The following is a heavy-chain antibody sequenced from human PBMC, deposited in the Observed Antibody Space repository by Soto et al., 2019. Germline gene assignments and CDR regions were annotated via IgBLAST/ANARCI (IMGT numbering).Heavy chain of an antibody. J-gene: IGHJ6*02. CDR1: GFTVSSNY. CDR2: IYSGGTT. D-gene: IGHD3-16*01. V-gene: IGHV3-66*01. CDR3: ARGGSASGGYYYVMDV. Sequence: PGGSLRLSCTASGFTVSSNYMSWVRQAPGKGLEWVSVIYSGGTTYYADSVKGRFTISRDNSKNTLYLQMNSLRAEDTAVYYCARGGSASGGYYYVMDVWGQGTTVTVSS.